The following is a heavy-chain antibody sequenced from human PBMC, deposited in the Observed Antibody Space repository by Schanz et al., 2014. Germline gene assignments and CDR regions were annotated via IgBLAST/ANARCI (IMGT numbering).Heavy chain of an antibody. CDR3: AKAADWPVTRFDP. Sequence: EVHLLDSGGGLVQPGGSLRLSCAASGFTFSSYAMSWVRQAPGKGLEWVSAISGSGGSTYYADSVKGRFTISRDNSKTTVYLQMNSLRAEDTAVYYCAKAADWPVTRFDPWGQGTLVTVSS. CDR2: ISGSGGST. V-gene: IGHV3-23*01. D-gene: IGHD3-9*01. CDR1: GFTFSSYA. J-gene: IGHJ5*02.